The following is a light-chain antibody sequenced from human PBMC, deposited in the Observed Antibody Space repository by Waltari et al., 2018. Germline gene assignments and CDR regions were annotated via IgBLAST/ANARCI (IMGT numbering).Light chain of an antibody. CDR1: NSDVGNYHL. Sequence: QSALTQPASVSGTPGQSITISCPGTNSDVGNYHLFSWYQHHPGEAPKLMICEVIKRPSGVSNRFSGSKSGNTASLTISGLQAEDEADYYCCSYAGSGTYVFGTGTKVTVL. V-gene: IGLV2-23*02. CDR3: CSYAGSGTYV. J-gene: IGLJ1*01. CDR2: EVI.